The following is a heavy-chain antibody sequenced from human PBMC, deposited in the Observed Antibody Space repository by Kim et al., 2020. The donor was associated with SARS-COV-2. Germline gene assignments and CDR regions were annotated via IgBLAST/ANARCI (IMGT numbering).Heavy chain of an antibody. CDR2: IYSDNSA. CDR3: AREGYFDY. Sequence: GGSLRLSCAASGFTVSSSYMSWVRQAPGKGLEWVSVIYSDNSAYYAASVKGRCTISRDNSKNTLYRQMNSLRAEDTAIYYCAREGYFDYWGQGTLVTVSS. J-gene: IGHJ4*02. CDR1: GFTVSSSY. V-gene: IGHV3-53*01.